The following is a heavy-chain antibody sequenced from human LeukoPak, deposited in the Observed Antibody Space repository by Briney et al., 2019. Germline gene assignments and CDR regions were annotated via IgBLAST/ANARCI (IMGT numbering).Heavy chain of an antibody. CDR1: GYTFTSYG. CDR3: ARAGDYYYDSSGYADY. CDR2: ISAYNGNT. Sequence: ASVKVSCKASGYTFTSYGISWVRQAPGQGLEWMGWISAYNGNTNYAQKLQGRVTMTTDTSTSTAYMELRSLRSDDTAVYYCARAGDYYYDSSGYADYWGQGTLVTVSS. V-gene: IGHV1-18*01. D-gene: IGHD3-22*01. J-gene: IGHJ4*02.